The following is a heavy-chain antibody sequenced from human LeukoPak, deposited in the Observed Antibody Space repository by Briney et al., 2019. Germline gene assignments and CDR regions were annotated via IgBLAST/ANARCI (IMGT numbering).Heavy chain of an antibody. CDR1: GFTFSDHY. J-gene: IGHJ6*02. CDR3: AYSRYGMDV. CDR2: SRNKANSYST. D-gene: IGHD1-26*01. Sequence: GGSLRLSCEASGFTFSDHYMDWVRQAPGKGLEWVGRSRNKANSYSTEYAASVKGRFTISRDDSKNSLYLQMNSLKTEDTALYYCAYSRYGMDVWGQGTTVTVSS. V-gene: IGHV3-72*01.